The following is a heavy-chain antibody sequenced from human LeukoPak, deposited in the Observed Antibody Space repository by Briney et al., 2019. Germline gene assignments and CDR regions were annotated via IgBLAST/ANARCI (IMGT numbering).Heavy chain of an antibody. CDR1: GYTFTSYG. CDR2: ISAYSGNT. Sequence: ASVKVSCKASGYTFTSYGISWVRQAPGQGLEWMAWISAYSGNTEYAENIQGRVTMTTDTSTSTAYMELRSLRSDDTAVYYCARDAVSTVTAGGIDYWRQGTLVTVSS. J-gene: IGHJ4*02. V-gene: IGHV1-18*01. D-gene: IGHD2-21*02. CDR3: ARDAVSTVTAGGIDY.